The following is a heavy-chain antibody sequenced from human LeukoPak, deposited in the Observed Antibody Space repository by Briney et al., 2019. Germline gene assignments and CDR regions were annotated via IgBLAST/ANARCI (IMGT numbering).Heavy chain of an antibody. D-gene: IGHD6-13*01. Sequence: GGSLRLSCAASGFTFDSYAMTWVRQAPGGGLEWVSAISGSGGNTYYADSVKGRFTISRDNSKSTLYLQLNSLRAEDTAVYYCAKQSIASGSWDYWGQGTLLTVSS. CDR1: GFTFDSYA. CDR2: ISGSGGNT. J-gene: IGHJ4*02. CDR3: AKQSIASGSWDY. V-gene: IGHV3-23*01.